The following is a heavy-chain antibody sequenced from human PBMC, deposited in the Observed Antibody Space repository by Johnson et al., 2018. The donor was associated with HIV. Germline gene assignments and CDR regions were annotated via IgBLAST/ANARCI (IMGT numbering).Heavy chain of an antibody. D-gene: IGHD6-19*01. V-gene: IGHV3-30*04. CDR3: ARDREYGLAWGWAVDI. Sequence: QEQLVESGGGVVQPGRSLRLSCAASGFSFSNYAMHWVRQAPGKGLEWVAIISYDGSNKYYADSVKGRFTISRDNSKNTLYLQPSRLRTEETAVYYCARDREYGLAWGWAVDIWGQGKMVSVSS. J-gene: IGHJ3*02. CDR2: ISYDGSNK. CDR1: GFSFSNYA.